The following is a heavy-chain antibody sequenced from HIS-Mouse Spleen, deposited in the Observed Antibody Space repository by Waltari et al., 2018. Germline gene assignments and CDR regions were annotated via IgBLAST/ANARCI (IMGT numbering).Heavy chain of an antibody. D-gene: IGHD6-13*01. Sequence: QLQLQESGPGLVKPSETLSLTCTVSGGSISSSSYYWGWIRQRPGKGLEWIGSIYYSGTTYINPSLKSRVTISVDTSKNQFSLKLSSVTAADTAVYYCAREIPYSSSWYDWYFDLWGRGTLVTVSS. CDR3: AREIPYSSSWYDWYFDL. CDR1: GGSISSSSYY. J-gene: IGHJ2*01. CDR2: IYYSGTT. V-gene: IGHV4-39*07.